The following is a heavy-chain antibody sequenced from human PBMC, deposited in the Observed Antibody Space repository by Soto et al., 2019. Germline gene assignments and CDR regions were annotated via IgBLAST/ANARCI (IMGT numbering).Heavy chain of an antibody. CDR1: GFTFSTYA. D-gene: IGHD2-15*01. CDR2: VSSGGGT. J-gene: IGHJ4*02. CDR3: AKRRGAGGHFDY. V-gene: IGHV3-23*01. Sequence: GGSLRLSCAASGFTFSTYAMGWVRQAPGKGLEWVSVVSSGGGTHYADSVKGRFTVSRDNFKNTLSLQMNSLRADDTAVYYCAKRRGAGGHFDYWGQGALVTVSS.